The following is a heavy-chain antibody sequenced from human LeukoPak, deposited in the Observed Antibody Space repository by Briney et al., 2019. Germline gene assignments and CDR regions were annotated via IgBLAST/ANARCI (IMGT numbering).Heavy chain of an antibody. CDR2: LGTAGDT. J-gene: IGHJ4*02. Sequence: PGGSLRLSCATSGFTLTNYAMHWVRQPAGESLEWVSALGTAGDTFYPGSVKGRFSISRDNAKKSLFLQMNSLRVEDTAIYYCARQSTPHGNFDYWGQGTLVTVSS. D-gene: IGHD5-24*01. CDR1: GFTLTNYA. V-gene: IGHV3-13*01. CDR3: ARQSTPHGNFDY.